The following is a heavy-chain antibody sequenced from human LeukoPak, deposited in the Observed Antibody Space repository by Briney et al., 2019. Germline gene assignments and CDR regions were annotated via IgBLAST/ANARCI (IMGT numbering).Heavy chain of an antibody. D-gene: IGHD3-22*01. Sequence: SETLSLTCTVSGGSISSGGYYWSWIRQHPGKGLEWIGYIYYSGSTYYNPSLKSRVTISVDTSKNQFSLKLSSVTAADTAVYYCARGSYYYDSSGYYERGDYFDYWGQGTLVTVSS. V-gene: IGHV4-31*03. CDR1: GGSISSGGYY. CDR2: IYYSGST. CDR3: ARGSYYYDSSGYYERGDYFDY. J-gene: IGHJ4*02.